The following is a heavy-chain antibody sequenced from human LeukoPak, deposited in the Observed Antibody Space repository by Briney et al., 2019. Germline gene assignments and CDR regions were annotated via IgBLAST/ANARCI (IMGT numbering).Heavy chain of an antibody. D-gene: IGHD3-16*01. CDR3: ARDFPHLGWFDP. CDR1: GYTFTSYG. Sequence: ASVKVSCKASGYTFTSYGISGVRQAPGQGLEWMGWISAYNGNTNYAQKLQGRVTMTTDTSTSTAYMELRSLRSDDTAVYYCARDFPHLGWFDPWGQGTLVTVSS. CDR2: ISAYNGNT. V-gene: IGHV1-18*01. J-gene: IGHJ5*02.